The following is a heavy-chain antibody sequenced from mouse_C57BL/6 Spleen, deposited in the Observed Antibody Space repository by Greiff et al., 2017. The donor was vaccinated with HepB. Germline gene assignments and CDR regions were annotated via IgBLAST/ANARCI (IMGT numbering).Heavy chain of an antibody. CDR1: GYTFTSYW. Sequence: QVQLQQPGAELVMPGASVKLSCKASGYTFTSYWMHWVKQRPGQGLEWIGEIDPSDSYTNYNQKFKGKSTLTVDKSSSTAYMQLSSLTSEDSAVYYCARWDYSNQGAMDYWGQGTSVTVSS. CDR2: IDPSDSYT. CDR3: ARWDYSNQGAMDY. J-gene: IGHJ4*01. V-gene: IGHV1-69*01. D-gene: IGHD2-5*01.